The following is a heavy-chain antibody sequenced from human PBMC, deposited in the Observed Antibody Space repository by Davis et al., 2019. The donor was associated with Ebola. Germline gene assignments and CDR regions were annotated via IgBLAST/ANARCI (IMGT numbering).Heavy chain of an antibody. Sequence: GESLKISCTVSGFTFSSYWMSWVRQAPGKGLEWVANINQDGSDQQYVGSVKGRFTVSRDNAKNSLYLQLNSLRAEDTAMYYCSRLRRAEAENYWGQGTLVTVSS. V-gene: IGHV3-7*03. D-gene: IGHD1-14*01. CDR2: INQDGSDQ. J-gene: IGHJ4*02. CDR1: GFTFSSYW. CDR3: SRLRRAEAENY.